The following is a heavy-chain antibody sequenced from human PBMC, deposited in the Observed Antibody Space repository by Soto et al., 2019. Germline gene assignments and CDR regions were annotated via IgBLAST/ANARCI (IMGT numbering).Heavy chain of an antibody. Sequence: GVTLRLSCAASGFTFTNHAMHWFCLAPGKRLGCVAAIWYDGTIKYYADSVKGQRTISRDNSKNTLYLQMNNLRAEATPRHSWAKGVKRVEGLAHWGKGTRVTVS. CDR2: IWYDGTIK. D-gene: IGHD2-15*01. V-gene: IGHV3-33*03. J-gene: IGHJ1*01. CDR1: GFTFTNHA. CDR3: AKGVKRVEGLAH.